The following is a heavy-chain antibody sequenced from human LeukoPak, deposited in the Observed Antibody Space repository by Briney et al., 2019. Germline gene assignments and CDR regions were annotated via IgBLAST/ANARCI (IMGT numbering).Heavy chain of an antibody. Sequence: GGSLRLSCEVSGFTFSNYWMMWVRQAPGKGLEWVASIDEDGSETNYVDSVTGRFTVSRDHAKNSLFLQMNSLRAEDTPVHNCVRYGRRANDQPFDVWGQGTMVTVSS. CDR3: VRYGRRANDQPFDV. CDR1: GFTFSNYW. V-gene: IGHV3-7*01. D-gene: IGHD1-1*01. J-gene: IGHJ3*01. CDR2: IDEDGSET.